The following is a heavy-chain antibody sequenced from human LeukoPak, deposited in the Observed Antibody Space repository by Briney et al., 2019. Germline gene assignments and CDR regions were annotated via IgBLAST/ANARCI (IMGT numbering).Heavy chain of an antibody. CDR1: GGSLSGYH. CDR2: VYYRGIT. J-gene: IGHJ5*02. CDR3: ARLIATTGTADWFDP. V-gene: IGHV4-59*08. Sequence: SETLSLTCIVSGGSLSGYHWSWLRQPPGKGLEWIGYVYYRGITNYNPSLKSRVTISVDTSKNQFSLRLSSVTAADTAIYYCARLIATTGTADWFDPWGPGILVTVSS. D-gene: IGHD6-13*01.